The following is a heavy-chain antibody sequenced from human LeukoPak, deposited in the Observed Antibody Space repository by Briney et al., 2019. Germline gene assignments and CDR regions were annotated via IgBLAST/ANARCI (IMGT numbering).Heavy chain of an antibody. Sequence: GGSLRLSCAASGFTFSSYGMSWVRQAPGKGLEWVSAISGSGGSTYYADSVKGRFTISRDNSKNTLYLQMNSLRAEDTAVYYCAKEEGYYDILTGYYMVDYWGQGTLVTVSS. CDR3: AKEEGYYDILTGYYMVDY. D-gene: IGHD3-9*01. CDR1: GFTFSSYG. J-gene: IGHJ4*02. V-gene: IGHV3-23*01. CDR2: ISGSGGST.